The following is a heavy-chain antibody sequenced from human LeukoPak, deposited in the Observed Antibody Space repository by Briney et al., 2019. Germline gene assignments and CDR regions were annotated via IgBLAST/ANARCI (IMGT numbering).Heavy chain of an antibody. CDR1: GFTFDDYA. CDR3: AKGKYYYDSSARGPTYYFDY. V-gene: IGHV3-9*01. CDR2: ISWNSGSI. D-gene: IGHD3-22*01. Sequence: PGRSLRLSSAASGFTFDDYAMHWVRQAPGKGLEWVSGISWNSGSIGYADSVKGRFTISRDNAKNSMYLQMNSLRAEDTALYYCAKGKYYYDSSARGPTYYFDYCGQGTLVTVSP. J-gene: IGHJ4*02.